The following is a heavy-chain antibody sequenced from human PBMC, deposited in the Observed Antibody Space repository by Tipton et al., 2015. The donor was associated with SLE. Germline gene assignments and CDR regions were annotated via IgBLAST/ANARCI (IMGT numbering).Heavy chain of an antibody. CDR3: ARGVTIFGVVIMAGYYYYMDV. Sequence: TLSLTCTVSGSSITAYYWTWIRQPPGRGLEWIGYVYYSGTTNYNPSLKSRVTISVDTSKNQFSLKLSSVTAADTAVYYCARGVTIFGVVIMAGYYYYMDVWGKGTTVTVSS. J-gene: IGHJ6*03. CDR2: VYYSGTT. CDR1: GSSITAYY. V-gene: IGHV4-59*01. D-gene: IGHD3-3*01.